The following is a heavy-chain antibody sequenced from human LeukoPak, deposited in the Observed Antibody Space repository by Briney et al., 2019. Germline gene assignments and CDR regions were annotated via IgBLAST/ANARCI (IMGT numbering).Heavy chain of an antibody. CDR1: GFTFDDYA. D-gene: IGHD3-22*01. V-gene: IGHV3-9*01. J-gene: IGHJ4*02. Sequence: PGRSLRLSCAASGFTFDDYAMHWVRQAPGKGLEWVSGISWNSGSIGYADSVKGRFTISRDNAKNSLYLQMNSLRAEDTALYYCAKVPYDTNGYHYFDYWGQGTLVTVSS. CDR3: AKVPYDTNGYHYFDY. CDR2: ISWNSGSI.